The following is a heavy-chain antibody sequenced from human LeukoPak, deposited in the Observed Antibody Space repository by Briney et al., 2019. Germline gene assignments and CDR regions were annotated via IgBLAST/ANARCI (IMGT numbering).Heavy chain of an antibody. V-gene: IGHV3-66*02. D-gene: IGHD1-1*01. CDR2: IYNDGSA. J-gene: IGHJ4*02. Sequence: GGSLRLSCAASGFTVSNSYMAWVRQAPGKGLEWVSSIYNDGSAVYADSVKGRFTISRDNSKNTLYLQMNSLRGDDTSVYYCAKIDMWNPAYWGQGTLVTVS. CDR3: AKIDMWNPAY. CDR1: GFTVSNSY.